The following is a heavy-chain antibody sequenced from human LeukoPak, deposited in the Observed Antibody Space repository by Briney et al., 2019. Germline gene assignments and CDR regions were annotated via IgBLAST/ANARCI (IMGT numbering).Heavy chain of an antibody. CDR1: GFTVSSNY. CDR3: ATITTRRFDY. J-gene: IGHJ4*02. CDR2: IYSGGST. D-gene: IGHD1-1*01. V-gene: IGHV3-66*01. Sequence: GGSLRLSCAASGFTVSSNYMTWVRQAPGKGLDWVSVIYSGGSTYYADSVKGRFTISRDSSKNTLYLQMNSLRAEDTAVYYCATITTRRFDYWGQGTLVTVSS.